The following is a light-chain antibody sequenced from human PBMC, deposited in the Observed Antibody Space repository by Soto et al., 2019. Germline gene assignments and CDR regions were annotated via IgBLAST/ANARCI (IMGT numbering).Light chain of an antibody. J-gene: IGKJ1*01. V-gene: IGKV1-6*02. CDR3: LQDYTFPWT. CDR2: GAS. CDR1: QGIRND. Sequence: AIQMTQSPSSLSTSIGDRVTITCRASQGIRNDLHWYQQKPGQAPKLLIYGASRLQSGVPSRFSGSVSGTDFTLTISRLQPEDFATYYCLQDYTFPWTFGQGTKVEIK.